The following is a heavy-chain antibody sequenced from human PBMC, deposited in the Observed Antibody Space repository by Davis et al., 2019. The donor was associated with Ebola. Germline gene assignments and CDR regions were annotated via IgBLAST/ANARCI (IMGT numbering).Heavy chain of an antibody. Sequence: GESLKISCAASGFTFSTYYITWVRQAPGKGLEWVATIPHVGSENYYVDSVYGRFTVSRDNAENSLYLQMNSLRDEDTAVYYCARAYYYGSGTYKDRNYYYGLDVWGKGTTVTVSS. CDR2: IPHVGSEN. V-gene: IGHV3-7*01. CDR3: ARAYYYGSGTYKDRNYYYGLDV. J-gene: IGHJ6*04. CDR1: GFTFSTYY. D-gene: IGHD3-10*01.